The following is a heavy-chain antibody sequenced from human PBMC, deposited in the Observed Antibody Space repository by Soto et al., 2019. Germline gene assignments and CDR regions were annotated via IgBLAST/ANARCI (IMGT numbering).Heavy chain of an antibody. CDR3: ARGGLFCNSNSCTHNFYYMDV. CDR2: LNPNCGNR. CDR1: GYTFTSYD. D-gene: IGHD3-9*01. Sequence: QLQLVQSGAEVKKPGASVKVSCKASGYTFTSYDINWVRQATGQGLEWMGWLNPNCGNRAYAQKFQGSVTMSRDTATNTAYMELSSLRSEDTAVYYCARGGLFCNSNSCTHNFYYMDVWGKGTTVVVSS. J-gene: IGHJ6*03. V-gene: IGHV1-8*01.